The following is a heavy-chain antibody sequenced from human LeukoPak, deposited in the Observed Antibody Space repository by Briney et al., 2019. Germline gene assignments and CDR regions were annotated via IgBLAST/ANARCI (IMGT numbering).Heavy chain of an antibody. D-gene: IGHD4-17*01. CDR1: GGTFSSYA. V-gene: IGHV1-18*01. CDR2: ISAYNGNT. J-gene: IGHJ4*02. CDR3: ARSDYGDYVSDY. Sequence: ASVKVSCKASGGTFSSYAISWVRQAPGQGLEWMGWISAYNGNTNYAQKLQGRVTMTTDTSTSTAYMELRSLRSDDTAVYYCARSDYGDYVSDYWGQGTLVTVSS.